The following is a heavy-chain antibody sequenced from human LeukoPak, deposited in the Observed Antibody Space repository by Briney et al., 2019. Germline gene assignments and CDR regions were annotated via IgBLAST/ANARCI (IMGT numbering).Heavy chain of an antibody. V-gene: IGHV1-18*01. CDR3: AREQRNGDYDPYYSDY. J-gene: IGHJ4*02. Sequence: ASVKVSCKASGYTFTSYGISWVRQAPGQGREWMGWISAYNGNTNYAQKLQGRVTMTTDTSTSTAYMELRSLRSDDPAVYYCAREQRNGDYDPYYSDYWGQGTLVTVSS. CDR2: ISAYNGNT. CDR1: GYTFTSYG. D-gene: IGHD4-17*01.